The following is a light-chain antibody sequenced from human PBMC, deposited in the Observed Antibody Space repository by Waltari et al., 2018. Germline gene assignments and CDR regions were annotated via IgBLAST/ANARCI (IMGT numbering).Light chain of an antibody. CDR2: DVS. CDR1: SSDVGGYNY. J-gene: IGLJ2*01. CDR3: SSYTSSSTLI. Sequence: QSALTQPASVSGSPGQSITISCTGTSSDVGGYNYVSWYQQHPGKAPRLMIYDVSNRPSGVSNRFSGSKSGNTASLNISGLQAEDEADYHCSSYTSSSTLIFGGGTKLTVL. V-gene: IGLV2-14*03.